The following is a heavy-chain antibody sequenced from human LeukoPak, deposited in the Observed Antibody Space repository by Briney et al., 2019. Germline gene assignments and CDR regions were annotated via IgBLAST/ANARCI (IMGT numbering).Heavy chain of an antibody. CDR3: ARERRNYLTYYFDY. J-gene: IGHJ4*02. V-gene: IGHV4-38-2*02. CDR1: GYSISSGYY. D-gene: IGHD5-24*01. Sequence: SETLSLTCTVSGYSISSGYYWGWIRQPPGKGLEWIGSIYYSGNTYYNSSLKSRVTISRDTSKKQFSLKLSSVTAADTAVYYCARERRNYLTYYFDYWGQGTLVTVSS. CDR2: IYYSGNT.